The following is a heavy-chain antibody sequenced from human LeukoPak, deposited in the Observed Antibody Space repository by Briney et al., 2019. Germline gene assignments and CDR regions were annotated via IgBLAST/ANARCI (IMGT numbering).Heavy chain of an antibody. CDR1: GGTFSSYA. Sequence: ASVKVSCKASGGTFSSYAISWVRQAPGQGLEWMGGIIPIFGTANYAQKFQGRVTITADESTSTAYMELSSLRSEDTAVDYCARVVMYSGSYYPFDYWGQGTLVTVSS. D-gene: IGHD1-26*01. J-gene: IGHJ4*02. CDR3: ARVVMYSGSYYPFDY. CDR2: IIPIFGTA. V-gene: IGHV1-69*13.